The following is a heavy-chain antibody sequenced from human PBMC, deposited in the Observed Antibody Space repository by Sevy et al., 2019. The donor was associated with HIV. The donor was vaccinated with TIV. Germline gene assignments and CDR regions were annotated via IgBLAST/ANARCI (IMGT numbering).Heavy chain of an antibody. Sequence: ASVKVSCKASGYTFTSYGISWVRQAPGQGLEWMGWISAYNGNTNYAQKLQGRVTMTTDTSTSTAYMELRSLRSDDTAVYYCARVKSIAAHSGTYYYYYMDVWGKGTTVTVSS. J-gene: IGHJ6*03. CDR3: ARVKSIAAHSGTYYYYYMDV. CDR1: GYTFTSYG. V-gene: IGHV1-18*01. CDR2: ISAYNGNT. D-gene: IGHD6-6*01.